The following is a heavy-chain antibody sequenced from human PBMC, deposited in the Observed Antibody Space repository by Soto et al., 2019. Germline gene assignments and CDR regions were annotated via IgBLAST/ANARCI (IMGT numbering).Heavy chain of an antibody. CDR3: ARGLDSSGYPQVAFDI. D-gene: IGHD3-22*01. J-gene: IGHJ3*02. CDR1: GGTFSSYA. V-gene: IGHV1-69*01. CDR2: IIPIFGTA. Sequence: QVQLVQSGAEVKKPGSSVKVSCKASGGTFSSYAISWVRQAPGQGLEWMGGIIPIFGTANYAQKFQGRVTITADESTSTAYMELSSVRSEDTAVYYCARGLDSSGYPQVAFDIWGQGTMVTVSS.